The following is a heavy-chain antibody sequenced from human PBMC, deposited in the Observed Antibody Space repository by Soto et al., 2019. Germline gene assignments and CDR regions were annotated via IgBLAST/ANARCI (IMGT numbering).Heavy chain of an antibody. V-gene: IGHV1-46*01. CDR1: GYTFTSYG. Sequence: ASVKVSCKASGYTFTSYGISWVRQAPGQGLEWMGIINPSGGSTSYAQKFQGRVTMTRDTSTSTVYMELSSLRSEDTAVYYCARQYCSGGSCYTVDYWGQGTLVTVSS. J-gene: IGHJ4*02. CDR3: ARQYCSGGSCYTVDY. CDR2: INPSGGST. D-gene: IGHD2-15*01.